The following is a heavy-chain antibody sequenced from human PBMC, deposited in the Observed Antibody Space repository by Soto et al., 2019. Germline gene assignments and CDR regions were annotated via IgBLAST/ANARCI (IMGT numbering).Heavy chain of an antibody. J-gene: IGHJ6*02. CDR2: INHSGST. D-gene: IGHD1-1*01. V-gene: IGHV4-34*01. CDR1: GGSFSGYY. CDR3: AREGTAGDYYYYGMDV. Sequence: SETLSLTCAVYGGSFSGYYWSWIRQPPGKGLEWIGEINHSGSTNYNPSLKSRVTISVDTSKNQFSLKLSSVTAADTAVYYCAREGTAGDYYYYGMDVWGQGTTVTVSS.